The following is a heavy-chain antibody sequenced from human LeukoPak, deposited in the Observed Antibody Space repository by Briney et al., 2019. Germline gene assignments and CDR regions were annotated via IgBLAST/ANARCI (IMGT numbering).Heavy chain of an antibody. D-gene: IGHD3-22*01. V-gene: IGHV3-30-3*01. CDR3: ARARYDSSGYYLDY. CDR1: GFTFSSYA. Sequence: PGGSLRLSCAASGFTFSSYAMHWVRQAPGKGLEWVAVISYDGSNKYYADSVKGRFTIFRDNSKNTLYLQMNSLRAEDTAVYYCARARYDSSGYYLDYWGQGTLVTVSS. J-gene: IGHJ4*02. CDR2: ISYDGSNK.